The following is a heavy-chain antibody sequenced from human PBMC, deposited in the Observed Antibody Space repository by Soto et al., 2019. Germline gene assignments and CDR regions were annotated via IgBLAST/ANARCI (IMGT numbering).Heavy chain of an antibody. D-gene: IGHD6-19*01. V-gene: IGHV3-21*01. CDR1: GFTLSSYS. J-gene: IGHJ4*02. Sequence: SLRLSCAASGFTLSSYSMNWVRQAPGKGLEWVASISSSSSYIYYADSVKGRFTISRDNAKNSLYLQINSLRAEDTAVYYCARDLASIAVARFEYWGQGTLVTVSS. CDR2: ISSSSSYI. CDR3: ARDLASIAVARFEY.